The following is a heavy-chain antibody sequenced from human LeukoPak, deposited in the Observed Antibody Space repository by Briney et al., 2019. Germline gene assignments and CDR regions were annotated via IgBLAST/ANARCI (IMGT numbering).Heavy chain of an antibody. CDR2: IRSKANSYAT. J-gene: IGHJ6*02. V-gene: IGHV3-73*01. D-gene: IGHD5-18*01. CDR3: TLVDTAMVPYYYYGMHV. Sequence: PGGSLKLSCAASGFTFSGSAMHWVRQASGKGLEWVGRIRSKANSYATAYAASVKGRFTISRDDSKNTAYLQMNSLKTEDTAVYYCTLVDTAMVPYYYYGMHVWGQGTTVTVSS. CDR1: GFTFSGSA.